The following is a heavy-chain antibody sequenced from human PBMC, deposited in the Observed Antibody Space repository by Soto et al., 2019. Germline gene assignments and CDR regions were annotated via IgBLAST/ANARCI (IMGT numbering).Heavy chain of an antibody. CDR1: GGSISSSSYY. Sequence: PSETLSLTCTVSGGSISSSSYYWGWIRQPPGKGLEWIGSIYYSGSTYYNPSLKSRVTISVDTSKNQFSLKLSSVTAADTAVYYCARIFGVVTDYAYSDIDVWGKRTTLTVSS. CDR3: ARIFGVVTDYAYSDIDV. D-gene: IGHD3-3*01. J-gene: IGHJ6*03. V-gene: IGHV4-39*01. CDR2: IYYSGST.